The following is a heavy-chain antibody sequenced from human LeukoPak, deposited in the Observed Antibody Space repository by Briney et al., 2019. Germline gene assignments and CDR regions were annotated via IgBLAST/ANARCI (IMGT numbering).Heavy chain of an antibody. CDR2: FVVATGNT. J-gene: IGHJ4*02. Sequence: SVKVSCKASGFTFSSSAVQWVRQARGQRLEWIGWFVVATGNTRYAQRFQERVTITRDMSTSTAYMELSSLRSEDTAVYYCAADFGTTGRFDYWGQGTLVTVSS. CDR3: AADFGTTGRFDY. D-gene: IGHD1-1*01. CDR1: GFTFSSSA. V-gene: IGHV1-58*01.